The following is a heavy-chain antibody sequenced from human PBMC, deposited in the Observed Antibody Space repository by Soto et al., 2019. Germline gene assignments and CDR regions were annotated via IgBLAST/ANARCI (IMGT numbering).Heavy chain of an antibody. CDR2: ISYDGSNK. J-gene: IGHJ4*02. CDR3: AKVRIAAAGTPPLDY. D-gene: IGHD6-13*01. Sequence: PGGSLRLSCAASGFTFSSYGMHWVRQAPGKGLEWVAVISYDGSNKYYADSVKGRFTISRDNSKNTLYLQMSSLTAEDTAVYYCAKVRIAAAGTPPLDYWGQGTLVTVSS. CDR1: GFTFSSYG. V-gene: IGHV3-30*18.